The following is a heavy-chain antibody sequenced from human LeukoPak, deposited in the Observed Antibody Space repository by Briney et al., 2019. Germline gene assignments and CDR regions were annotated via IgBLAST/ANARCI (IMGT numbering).Heavy chain of an antibody. CDR3: AKGGIPTGPYYYFYYMDV. V-gene: IGHV3-30*01. J-gene: IGHJ6*03. Sequence: PGGSLRLSCVASGFTFSRNVLHWVRQAPGKGLEWVATISYDGNNKFHADSVKGRFTISRDNSRNTVYLQMDSLRPEDTAVYHCAKGGIPTGPYYYFYYMDVWGSGTTVTVSS. D-gene: IGHD3/OR15-3a*01. CDR1: GFTFSRNV. CDR2: ISYDGNNK.